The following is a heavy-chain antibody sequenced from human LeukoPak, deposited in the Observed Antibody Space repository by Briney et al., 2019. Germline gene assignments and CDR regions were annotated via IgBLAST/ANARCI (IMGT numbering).Heavy chain of an antibody. J-gene: IGHJ4*02. Sequence: GGSLRLSCAASGFTFSSYAMSWVRQAPGKGLEWVSAISGSGGSTYYADSVKGRFTISRDNSKNTLYLQMNSLRAEDTAVYYCAKVDIFTYYYPTGYWGQGTLVTVSS. D-gene: IGHD3-22*01. CDR1: GFTFSSYA. V-gene: IGHV3-23*01. CDR3: AKVDIFTYYYPTGY. CDR2: ISGSGGST.